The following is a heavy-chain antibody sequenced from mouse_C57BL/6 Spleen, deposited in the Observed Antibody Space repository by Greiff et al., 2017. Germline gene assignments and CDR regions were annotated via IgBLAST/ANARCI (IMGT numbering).Heavy chain of an antibody. J-gene: IGHJ4*01. CDR3: ARWGYSEDYAMDY. CDR1: GYTFTSYW. D-gene: IGHD2-12*01. CDR2: IHPNSGST. Sequence: QVQLKQPGAELVKPGASVKLSCKASGYTFTSYWMHWVKQRPGQGLEWIGMIHPNSGSTNYNEKFKSKATLTVDKSSSTAYMQLSSLTSEDSAVYYCARWGYSEDYAMDYWGQGTSVTVSS. V-gene: IGHV1-64*01.